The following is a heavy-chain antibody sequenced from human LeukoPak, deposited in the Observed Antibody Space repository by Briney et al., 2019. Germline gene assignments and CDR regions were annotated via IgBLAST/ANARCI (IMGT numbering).Heavy chain of an antibody. CDR1: GFTFSSYW. J-gene: IGHJ4*02. D-gene: IGHD3-22*01. CDR2: IKQDGSEK. CDR3: ARDADSSGYYFPYYFDY. V-gene: IGHV3-7*01. Sequence: GGSLRLSCAASGFTFSSYWMSWVRQAPGKGLEWVANIKQDGSEKYYVDSVKGRFTISRDNAKNSLYLQMNSLRAEDTAVYYCARDADSSGYYFPYYFDYWGQGTLVTVSS.